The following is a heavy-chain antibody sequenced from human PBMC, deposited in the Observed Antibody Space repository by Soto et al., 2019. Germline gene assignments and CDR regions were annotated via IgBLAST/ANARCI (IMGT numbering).Heavy chain of an antibody. J-gene: IGHJ4*02. V-gene: IGHV3-11*05. CDR2: ISSSSSYT. D-gene: IGHD3-22*01. Sequence: QVPLVESGGGLVKPGGSLRLSCAASGFTFSDYYMSWIRQAPGKGLEWVSYISSSSSYTNYADSVKGRFTISRDNAKNSLYLQMNSLRAEDTAVYYCARDIPYDSSGYYYEFWGQGTLVTVSS. CDR3: ARDIPYDSSGYYYEF. CDR1: GFTFSDYY.